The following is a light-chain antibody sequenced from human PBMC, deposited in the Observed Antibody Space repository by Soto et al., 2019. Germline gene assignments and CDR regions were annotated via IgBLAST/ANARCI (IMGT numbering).Light chain of an antibody. CDR1: GSNIGPNY. V-gene: IGLV1-47*02. CDR2: NND. Sequence: QSVLSQPPSASGTPGQRVTMSCSGSGSNIGPNYVYWFQQFPGTAPKLLIYNNDQRPSGVPDRLSASKSGTSASLGISGLRSEDEADYYCAAWDDSLSGRVFGGGTKLTVL. CDR3: AAWDDSLSGRV. J-gene: IGLJ3*02.